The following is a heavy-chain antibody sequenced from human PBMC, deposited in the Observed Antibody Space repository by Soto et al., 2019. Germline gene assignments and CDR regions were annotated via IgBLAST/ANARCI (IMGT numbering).Heavy chain of an antibody. Sequence: GESLKISCKGSGYSFTSYWIGWVRQMPGKGLEWMGIIYPDNSDSRYSPSFQGQVTISADKSISTAYLKWSSLKASDTAIYYCVRHKHYRASYFGSVMVDYWGQGTLVTVSS. V-gene: IGHV5-51*01. CDR2: IYPDNSDS. CDR3: VRHKHYRASYFGSVMVDY. CDR1: GYSFTSYW. D-gene: IGHD3-10*01. J-gene: IGHJ4*02.